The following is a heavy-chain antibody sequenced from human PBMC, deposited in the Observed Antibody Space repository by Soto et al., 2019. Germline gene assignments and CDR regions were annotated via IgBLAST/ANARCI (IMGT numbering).Heavy chain of an antibody. CDR2: IAASGATT. J-gene: IGHJ4*02. Sequence: GGSLRLSCAASGFTFGNYAMSWVRQAPGKGLEWVSAIAASGATTYYADSVKGRLTVSRDNSKNTLYLQVNSLRAEDTAVYYCAKDRGGSGWRFDYWGQGTLVTVSS. D-gene: IGHD6-19*01. CDR3: AKDRGGSGWRFDY. V-gene: IGHV3-23*01. CDR1: GFTFGNYA.